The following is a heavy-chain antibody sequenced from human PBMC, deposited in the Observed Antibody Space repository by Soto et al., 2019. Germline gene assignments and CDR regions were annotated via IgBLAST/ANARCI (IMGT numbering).Heavy chain of an antibody. CDR3: ARGWGYDSTDYYYAY. J-gene: IGHJ4*02. Sequence: QVQLVQSGAEVRKPGSSVKVSCKASGGTFSRHAISWVRQAPGQGLEWMGGIIPIFGTANHAQKFQGRVTIIADESTSTVYMELSSLRSEGTAIYYCARGWGYDSTDYYYAYWGQGTLVIVSS. V-gene: IGHV1-69*01. D-gene: IGHD3-22*01. CDR2: IIPIFGTA. CDR1: GGTFSRHA.